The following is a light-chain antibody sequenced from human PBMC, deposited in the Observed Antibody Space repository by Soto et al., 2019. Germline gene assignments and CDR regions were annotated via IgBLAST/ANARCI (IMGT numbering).Light chain of an antibody. J-gene: IGLJ3*02. Sequence: QTVVTQEPSLTVSPGGTVTLTCASSTGAVTSGYYPNWFQQKPGQPPRVLIYSTTNKHSWTPARFSGSLLGGKAALTLSGAQSEDEAEYYCLLYYGGAWVFGGGTKLTVL. V-gene: IGLV7-43*01. CDR1: TGAVTSGYY. CDR3: LLYYGGAWV. CDR2: STT.